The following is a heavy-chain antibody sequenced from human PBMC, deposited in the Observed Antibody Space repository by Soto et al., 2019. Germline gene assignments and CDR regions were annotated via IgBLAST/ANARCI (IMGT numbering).Heavy chain of an antibody. Sequence: QVQMVEAGGGVVQPGRSLRLSCAASGFTFSRYATHWVRQAPGKGLEWVAVISNDESNKYYADSVKGRFTISRDNSKNPLYLQMTSLRAEDTAVYYCARDGLWSGYFGWFDPWGQGTLVTVSS. D-gene: IGHD3-3*01. CDR3: ARDGLWSGYFGWFDP. CDR1: GFTFSRYA. V-gene: IGHV3-30-3*01. J-gene: IGHJ5*02. CDR2: ISNDESNK.